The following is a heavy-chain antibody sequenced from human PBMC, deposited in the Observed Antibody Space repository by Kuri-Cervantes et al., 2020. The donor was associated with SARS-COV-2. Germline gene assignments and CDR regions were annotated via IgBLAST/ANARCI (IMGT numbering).Heavy chain of an antibody. J-gene: IGHJ5*02. CDR3: ARDPAWTGDGP. D-gene: IGHD3/OR15-3a*01. Sequence: ASVKVSCKASGYTFINYGLSWVRQAPGRGLEWVASINTYNGNTNYAQILQGRVTMTTDTSTSTAYMELSRLRSDDTAVYYCARDPAWTGDGPWGQGTLVTVSS. V-gene: IGHV1-18*01. CDR2: INTYNGNT. CDR1: GYTFINYG.